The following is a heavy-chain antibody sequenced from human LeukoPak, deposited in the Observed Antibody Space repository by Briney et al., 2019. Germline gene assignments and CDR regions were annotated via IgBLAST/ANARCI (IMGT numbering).Heavy chain of an antibody. CDR1: GYTFTTYE. J-gene: IGHJ4*02. Sequence: ASVKVSCKASGYTFTTYEIHWVRQAPGQGLEWMGWMNPNSGNTGYVQKFQGRVTMTRTTSINTAYMELSGLRSEDTAVYYCARGASRSFDYWGQGTLVTVSS. CDR2: MNPNSGNT. V-gene: IGHV1-8*02. CDR3: ARGASRSFDY.